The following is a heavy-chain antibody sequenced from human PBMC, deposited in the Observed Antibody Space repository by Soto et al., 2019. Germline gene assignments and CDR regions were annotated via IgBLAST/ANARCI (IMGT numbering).Heavy chain of an antibody. Sequence: QITLKESGPALVKPTQTLTLTCTFSGFSLSTSGVGVGWIRQPPGKALEWLALISWDDNKRFSPSLRSRLTITKDTSKSQVVLTMTNMYPADKATYHCARSGGRLISFLNWFDAWGQGTLVTVSS. J-gene: IGHJ5*02. CDR1: GFSLSTSGVG. CDR2: ISWDDNK. D-gene: IGHD3-16*01. V-gene: IGHV2-5*02. CDR3: ARSGGRLISFLNWFDA.